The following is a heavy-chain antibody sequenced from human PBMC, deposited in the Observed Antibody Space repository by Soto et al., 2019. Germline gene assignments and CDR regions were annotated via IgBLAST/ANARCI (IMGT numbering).Heavy chain of an antibody. V-gene: IGHV3-33*01. CDR2: IWYDGSNR. J-gene: IGHJ4*02. D-gene: IGHD1-1*01. Sequence: QVQLVESGGGVVQPGTSLRLSCAASGFTISTHGMHWVRQAPGKGLEWVANIWYDGSNRFYADSVKGRFTISKDNSKNTLYLQMSSLRAEDTAVYYCAAATTLNVQFHYWGQGTQVTVSS. CDR3: AAATTLNVQFHY. CDR1: GFTISTHG.